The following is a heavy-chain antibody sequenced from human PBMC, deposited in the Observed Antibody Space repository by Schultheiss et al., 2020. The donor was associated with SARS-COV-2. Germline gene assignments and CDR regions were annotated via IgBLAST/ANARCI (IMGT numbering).Heavy chain of an antibody. D-gene: IGHD2-15*01. J-gene: IGHJ4*02. Sequence: GSLRLSCAASGFTFSSYDMHWVRQAPGKGLEWIGYIYYTGSTHYNPSLKGRVTISVDTSKNQFSLKLSSVTAADTAVYYCARGQVEIHYWGQGTLVTVSS. CDR3: ARGQVEIHY. CDR2: IYYTGST. V-gene: IGHV4-59*01. CDR1: GFTFSSYD.